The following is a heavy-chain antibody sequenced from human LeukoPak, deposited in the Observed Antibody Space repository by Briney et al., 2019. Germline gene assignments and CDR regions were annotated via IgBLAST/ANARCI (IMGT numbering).Heavy chain of an antibody. CDR2: INSDGSST. J-gene: IGHJ4*02. D-gene: IGHD3-10*01. CDR3: ARGGGVIIRGFDY. CDR1: GFTFSSYW. V-gene: IGHV3-74*01. Sequence: GGSLRLSCAASGFTFSSYWMHWVRQAPGKGLVWVSRINSDGSSTIYADSVKGRFTISRDNAKNTLYLQMNSLRAEDTAVYYCARGGGVIIRGFDYWGQGTLVTVSS.